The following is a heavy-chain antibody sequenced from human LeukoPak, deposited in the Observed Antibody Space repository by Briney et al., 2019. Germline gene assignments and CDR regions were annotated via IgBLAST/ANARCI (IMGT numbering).Heavy chain of an antibody. CDR3: ARVLRFLRYFDY. Sequence: GGSLRLSCAASGFTFSSYEMNWVRQAPGKGLEWVSYISSSGSTIYYAGSVKGRFTISRDNAKNSLYLQMNSLRAEDTAVYYCARVLRFLRYFDYWGQGTLVTVSS. V-gene: IGHV3-48*03. CDR2: ISSSGSTI. CDR1: GFTFSSYE. D-gene: IGHD3-3*01. J-gene: IGHJ4*02.